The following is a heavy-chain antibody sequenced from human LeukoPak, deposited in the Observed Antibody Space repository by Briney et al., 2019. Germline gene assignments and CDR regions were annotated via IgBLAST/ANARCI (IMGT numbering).Heavy chain of an antibody. Sequence: QPGGSLRLSCAASGFTVSSNYMSWVRQAPGKGLEWVSVIYSGGSTYYADSVKGRFTISRDDSKNTLYLQMNSLRAEDTAVYYCARGGSSWGPYYYYYYMDVWGKGTTVTVSS. CDR3: ARGGSSWGPYYYYYYMDV. V-gene: IGHV3-53*01. CDR2: IYSGGST. D-gene: IGHD6-13*01. CDR1: GFTVSSNY. J-gene: IGHJ6*03.